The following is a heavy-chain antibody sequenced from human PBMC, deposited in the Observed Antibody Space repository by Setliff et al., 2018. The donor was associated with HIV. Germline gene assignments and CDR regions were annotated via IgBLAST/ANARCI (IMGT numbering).Heavy chain of an antibody. D-gene: IGHD3-16*02. J-gene: IGHJ1*01. CDR2: IKEDGSEK. CDR3: ARDSGPYYDYIWGTYRPIYLQH. CDR1: GFTFLRHW. Sequence: GGSLRLSCSASGFTFLRHWMSWVRQAPGEGLEWVANIKEDGSEKHYLDSVKGRFTISRDNAKNSLFLQMNSLRAEDTAVYYCARDSGPYYDYIWGTYRPIYLQHWGRGTLVTVSS. V-gene: IGHV3-7*01.